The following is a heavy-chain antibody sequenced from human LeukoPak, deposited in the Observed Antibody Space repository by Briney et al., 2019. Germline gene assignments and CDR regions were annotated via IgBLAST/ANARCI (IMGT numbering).Heavy chain of an antibody. Sequence: GGSLRLSCAPSGFTLGDYYMSWIRQAPGKGLEWISYISNSGSRTHYADSVKGRFTSSRDNAKSSLYLQMNSLRVEDTAVYYCARDWRNGGLDVWGQGTTVTVSS. CDR1: GFTLGDYY. CDR3: ARDWRNGGLDV. D-gene: IGHD2-8*01. V-gene: IGHV3-11*01. CDR2: ISNSGSRT. J-gene: IGHJ6*02.